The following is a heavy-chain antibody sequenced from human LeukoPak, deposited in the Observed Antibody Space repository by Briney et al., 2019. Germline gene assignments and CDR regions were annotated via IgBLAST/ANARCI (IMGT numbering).Heavy chain of an antibody. CDR3: AKDGFRGPRFGDLPKAGFDP. CDR2: ISGSGGST. V-gene: IGHV3-23*01. J-gene: IGHJ5*02. Sequence: SGGSLRLSCAASGFTFSSYAMSWVRQGPGKGLEWVSAISGSGGSTYYADSVKGRFTISRDNSKNTLYLQMNSLRAEDTAVYYCAKDGFRGPRFGDLPKAGFDPWGQGTLVTVSS. CDR1: GFTFSSYA. D-gene: IGHD3-10*01.